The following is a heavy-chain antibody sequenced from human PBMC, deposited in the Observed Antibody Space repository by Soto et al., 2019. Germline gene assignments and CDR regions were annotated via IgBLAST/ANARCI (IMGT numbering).Heavy chain of an antibody. CDR2: IKRQADGGTT. D-gene: IGHD3-22*01. Sequence: GGSLRLSCAASGFTFSSYSMNWVRQAPGKGLEWVGRIKRQADGGTTDYAAAVKDRFTISRDYSKNTLYLQMNSLKTEDTAVYYCTTGLSNGYYNFDYWGQGTLVTVSS. V-gene: IGHV3-15*01. J-gene: IGHJ4*02. CDR3: TTGLSNGYYNFDY. CDR1: GFTFSSYS.